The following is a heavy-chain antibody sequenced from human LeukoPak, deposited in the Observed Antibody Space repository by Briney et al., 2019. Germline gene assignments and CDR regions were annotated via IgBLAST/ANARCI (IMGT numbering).Heavy chain of an antibody. CDR3: ARGYCSGGSCYSYFQH. J-gene: IGHJ1*01. Sequence: SVKVSCKASGGTFSSYAISWVRQAPGQGLEWMGGIIPTFGTANYAQKFQGRVTITTDESTSTAYMELSSLRSEDTAVYYCARGYCSGGSCYSYFQHWGQGTLVTVSS. D-gene: IGHD2-15*01. V-gene: IGHV1-69*05. CDR2: IIPTFGTA. CDR1: GGTFSSYA.